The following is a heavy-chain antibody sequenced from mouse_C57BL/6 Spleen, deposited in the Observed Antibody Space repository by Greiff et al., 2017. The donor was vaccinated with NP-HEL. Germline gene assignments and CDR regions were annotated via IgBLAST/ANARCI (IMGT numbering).Heavy chain of an antibody. Sequence: VMLVESEGGLVQPGSSMKLSCTASGFTFSDYYMAWVRQVPEKGLEWVANINYDGSSTYYLDSLKSRFIISRDNAKNILYLQMSSLKSEDTATYYCARGQLRLSYFDYWGQGTTLTVSS. CDR3: ARGQLRLSYFDY. CDR1: GFTFSDYY. CDR2: INYDGSST. V-gene: IGHV5-16*01. D-gene: IGHD3-2*02. J-gene: IGHJ2*01.